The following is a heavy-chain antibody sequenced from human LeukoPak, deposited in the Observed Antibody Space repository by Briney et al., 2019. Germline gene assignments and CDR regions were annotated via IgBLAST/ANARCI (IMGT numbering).Heavy chain of an antibody. Sequence: PSETLSLTCAVYGGSFSGYYWSWIRQPPGKWLEWIGEINHSGSTNYNPSLKSRVTISVDTSKNQFSLKLSSVTAADTAVYYCAMGPLAGWSDYWGQGTLVTVSS. J-gene: IGHJ4*02. D-gene: IGHD6-19*01. CDR1: GGSFSGYY. CDR2: INHSGST. CDR3: AMGPLAGWSDY. V-gene: IGHV4-34*01.